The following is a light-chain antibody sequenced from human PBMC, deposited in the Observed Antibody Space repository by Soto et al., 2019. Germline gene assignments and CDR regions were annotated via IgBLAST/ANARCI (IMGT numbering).Light chain of an antibody. CDR1: SSDVGAYNY. CDR3: SSYTSSNTLVV. Sequence: QSVLTQPASVSGSPGQSITISCTGTSSDVGAYNYVSWYQQHPGKAPKLMIYEVSSRPSGVSNRFSGSKSGNTASLTISGLQAEDAADYYCSSYTSSNTLVVFGTGTKLTVL. CDR2: EVS. J-gene: IGLJ1*01. V-gene: IGLV2-14*01.